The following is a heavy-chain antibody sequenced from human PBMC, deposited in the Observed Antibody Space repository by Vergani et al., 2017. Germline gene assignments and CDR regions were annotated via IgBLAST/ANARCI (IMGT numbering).Heavy chain of an antibody. D-gene: IGHD3-22*01. CDR3: AKGGDSSGALFY. CDR2: ISGSGGFT. J-gene: IGHJ4*02. V-gene: IGHV3-23*01. CDR1: GFTFTNFA. Sequence: EVQLLESGGNLVQPGGSLRLSCAASGFTFTNFAMTWVRQAPGEGLEWVSGISGSGGFTYYADSVKGRFTISRDNSKNTLYLQMNSLRAEDTAVYYCAKGGDSSGALFYWGQGTLVTVSS.